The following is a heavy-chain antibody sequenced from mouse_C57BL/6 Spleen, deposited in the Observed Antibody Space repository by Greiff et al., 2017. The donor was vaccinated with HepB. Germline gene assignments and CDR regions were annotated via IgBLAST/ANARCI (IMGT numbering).Heavy chain of an antibody. V-gene: IGHV5-17*01. CDR3: AGGDEDFGY. CDR2: ISSGSSTI. Sequence: EVQLVESGGGLVKPGGSLKLSCAASGFTFSDYGMHWVRQAPEKGLEWVAYISSGSSTIYYADTVKGRFTISRDNAKNTLFLQMTSVRSEDTAMYYCAGGDEDFGYWGQGTTLTVSS. J-gene: IGHJ2*01. CDR1: GFTFSDYG.